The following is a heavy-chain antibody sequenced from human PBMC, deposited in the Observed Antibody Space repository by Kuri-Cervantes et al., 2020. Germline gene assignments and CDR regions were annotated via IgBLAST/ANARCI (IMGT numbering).Heavy chain of an antibody. CDR1: GGSVSSGPYY. V-gene: IGHV4-61*01. D-gene: IGHD2-21*01. J-gene: IGHJ4*02. Sequence: SETLSLTCSVSGGSVSSGPYYWSWIRQPPGKGLEWIGSYHHSGSTVYTPSLNSRVTMSMDTSKSQFSLRLTSATAADTAVYYCARDGGDGSQYYFDYWGQGTLVTVSS. CDR2: YHHSGST. CDR3: ARDGGDGSQYYFDY.